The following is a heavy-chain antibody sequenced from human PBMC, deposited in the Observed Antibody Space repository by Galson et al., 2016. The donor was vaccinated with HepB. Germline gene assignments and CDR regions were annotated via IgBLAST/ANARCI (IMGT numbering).Heavy chain of an antibody. J-gene: IGHJ4*02. CDR2: ITHTTYTI. CDR1: GFTFSSYS. CDR3: AGVPSGKRPDY. D-gene: IGHD4-23*01. V-gene: IGHV3-48*01. Sequence: SLRLSCAAPGFTFSSYSMNWVRQAPGKGLEWVSHITHTTYTIYYADSVKGRFTISRDNSRNTLYLQMNSLRADDTAVYYCAGVPSGKRPDYWGQGILVTVSS.